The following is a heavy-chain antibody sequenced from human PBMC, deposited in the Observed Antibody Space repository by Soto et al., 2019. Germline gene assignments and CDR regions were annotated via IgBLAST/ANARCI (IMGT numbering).Heavy chain of an antibody. CDR2: INHSGST. D-gene: IGHD6-19*01. V-gene: IGHV4-34*01. J-gene: IGHJ4*02. Sequence: LSLTCAVYGGSFSGYYLTWIHQPPGTGLEWIGEINHSGSTNYSPSLESRVTLSVDKSKNQFSLKMNSMTAADTAVYFCVRSPGWYKIDSWGQGILVTVSS. CDR1: GGSFSGYY. CDR3: VRSPGWYKIDS.